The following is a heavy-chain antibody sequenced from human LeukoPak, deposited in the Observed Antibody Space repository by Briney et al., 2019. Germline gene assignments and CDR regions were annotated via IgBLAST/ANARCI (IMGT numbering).Heavy chain of an antibody. CDR1: GFTLSSYD. Sequence: PGGSLRLSCAASGFTLSSYDMSWVRQAPGKGLEWVSAISGSGGSTYYADSVKGRFTISRDNSKNTLYLQMNSLRAEDTAVYYCARDHPHSTTLDYWGQGTLVTVSS. V-gene: IGHV3-23*01. J-gene: IGHJ4*02. D-gene: IGHD1-1*01. CDR3: ARDHPHSTTLDY. CDR2: ISGSGGST.